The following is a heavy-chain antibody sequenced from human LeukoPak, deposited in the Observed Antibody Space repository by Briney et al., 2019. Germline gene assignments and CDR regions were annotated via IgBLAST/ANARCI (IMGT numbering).Heavy chain of an antibody. CDR3: AREGAGEMATTFDY. CDR1: GGTFSSYA. V-gene: IGHV1-69*04. CDR2: IIPILGIA. Sequence: GASVKVSCKASGGTFSSYAISWVRQAPGQGLEWMGRIIPILGIANYAQEFQGRVTITADKSTSTAYMELSSLRSEDTAVYYCAREGAGEMATTFDYWGQGTLVTVSS. D-gene: IGHD5-24*01. J-gene: IGHJ4*02.